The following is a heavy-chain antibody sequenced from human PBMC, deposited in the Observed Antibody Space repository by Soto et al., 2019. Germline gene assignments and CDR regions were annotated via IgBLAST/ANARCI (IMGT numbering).Heavy chain of an antibody. CDR2: IIPIFGTA. CDR3: ASGGDYYGMDV. D-gene: IGHD3-16*01. CDR1: GGTFSSYT. J-gene: IGHJ6*02. Sequence: QVQLVQSGAEVKKPGSSEKVSCKASGGTFSSYTISWVRQALGQGLEWMGRIIPIFGTANYAQKFQGRVTINADKSTSTVYMELSSLTSEDTAVYYCASGGDYYGMDVWGQGTTVTVSS. V-gene: IGHV1-69*08.